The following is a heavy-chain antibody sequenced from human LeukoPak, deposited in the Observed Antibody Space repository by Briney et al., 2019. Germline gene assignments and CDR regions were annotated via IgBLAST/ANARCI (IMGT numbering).Heavy chain of an antibody. J-gene: IGHJ4*02. V-gene: IGHV3-23*01. Sequence: RGSLRLSCAASGFTFSSYAMSWVRQAPGKGLEWVSAISGSGGSTYYADSVKGRFTISRDNSKNTLYLQMNSLRAEDTAVYYCASLWFGELARFYWGQGTLVTVSS. D-gene: IGHD3-10*01. CDR1: GFTFSSYA. CDR2: ISGSGGST. CDR3: ASLWFGELARFY.